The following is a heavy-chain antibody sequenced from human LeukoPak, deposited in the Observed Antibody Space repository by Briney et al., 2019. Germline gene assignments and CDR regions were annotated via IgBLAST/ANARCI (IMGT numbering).Heavy chain of an antibody. CDR1: GFTFISHI. J-gene: IGHJ4*02. Sequence: SGRSLRLSCSASGFTFISHIMHWARQAPGKGLEYISAITSNGGTTYYADSVKGRVTISRDNSKNTLYLQMSSLRPEDTAVYYCVKDGSYDYGSSERDSWGQGTLVTVSS. V-gene: IGHV3-64D*09. CDR2: ITSNGGTT. D-gene: IGHD3-22*01. CDR3: VKDGSYDYGSSERDS.